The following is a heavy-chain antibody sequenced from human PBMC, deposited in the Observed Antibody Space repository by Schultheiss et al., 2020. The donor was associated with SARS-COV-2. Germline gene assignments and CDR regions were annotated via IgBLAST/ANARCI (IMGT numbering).Heavy chain of an antibody. CDR1: GGSFSGYY. CDR3: ARSRRGWYAFDY. D-gene: IGHD6-19*01. Sequence: SETLSLTCVVYGGSFSGYYWSWIRQPPGKGLEWIGEINHSGSTKYNPSLKSRVTISVDTSKNQFSLNLSSVTAADTAVYYCARSRRGWYAFDYWGQGTLVTVSS. J-gene: IGHJ4*02. V-gene: IGHV4-34*01. CDR2: INHSGST.